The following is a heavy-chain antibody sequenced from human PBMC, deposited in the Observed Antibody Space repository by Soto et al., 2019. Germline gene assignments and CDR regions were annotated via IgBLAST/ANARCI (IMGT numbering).Heavy chain of an antibody. J-gene: IGHJ5*02. V-gene: IGHV4-39*01. D-gene: IGHD6-13*01. CDR2: IYYSGST. Sequence: SETLSLTCTVSGGSISSSSYYWGWIRQPPGKGLEWIGSIYYSGSTYYNPSLKSRVTISVDTSKNQFSLKLSSVTAADTAVYYCAGSDLRIAAAGTGVYNWFDPWGQGTLVTVSS. CDR3: AGSDLRIAAAGTGVYNWFDP. CDR1: GGSISSSSYY.